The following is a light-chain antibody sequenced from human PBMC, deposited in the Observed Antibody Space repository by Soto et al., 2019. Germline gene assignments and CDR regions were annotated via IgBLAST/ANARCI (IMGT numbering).Light chain of an antibody. CDR2: DAS. Sequence: DVQMTQSPSSLSASVGDRVTITCRASQSINNWLAWYQQKPGKAPKFLIYDASTLQSGVPSRFSGSGSGTDFTLVISSLQPEDFATYFCQQTDRTPLTFGGGTKVEIK. J-gene: IGKJ4*01. CDR3: QQTDRTPLT. V-gene: IGKV1-39*01. CDR1: QSINNW.